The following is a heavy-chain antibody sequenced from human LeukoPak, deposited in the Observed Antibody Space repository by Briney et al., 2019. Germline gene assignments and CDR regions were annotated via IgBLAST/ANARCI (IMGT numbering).Heavy chain of an antibody. J-gene: IGHJ4*02. CDR1: GGSISSYY. D-gene: IGHD6-19*01. CDR3: ARENQHSSGYYLIDY. Sequence: SETLSLTCTVSGGSISSYYWSWIRQPPGKGLEWIGYIYHSGSTDYNPSLKSRVTISVDTSKSQFSLKLSSVTAADTAVYYCARENQHSSGYYLIDYWGQGTLVTVSS. CDR2: IYHSGST. V-gene: IGHV4-59*12.